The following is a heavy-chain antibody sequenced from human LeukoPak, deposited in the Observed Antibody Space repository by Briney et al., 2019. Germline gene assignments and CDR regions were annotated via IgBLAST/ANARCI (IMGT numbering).Heavy chain of an antibody. CDR2: ISGNGDNT. Sequence: GGSLRLSCTAAGFTFSSYAMSWVRQAPGKGLQWVSAISGNGDNTYYADSVKGRFTISRDNAKNSLYLQMNSLRAEDTAVYYCARGDYELDYWGQGTLVTVSS. V-gene: IGHV3-23*01. J-gene: IGHJ4*02. D-gene: IGHD4-17*01. CDR1: GFTFSSYA. CDR3: ARGDYELDY.